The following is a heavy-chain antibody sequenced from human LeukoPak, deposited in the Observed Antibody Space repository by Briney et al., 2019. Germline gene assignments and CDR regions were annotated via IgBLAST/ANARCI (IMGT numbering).Heavy chain of an antibody. CDR2: IKQDGNER. CDR3: ARDQGGALDY. CDR1: GFTFSDYW. D-gene: IGHD4-17*01. J-gene: IGHJ4*02. V-gene: IGHV3-7*01. Sequence: GGSLRLSCAASGFTFSDYWMAWVRQSPGKGLEWVANIKQDGNERNYVDSVRGRFTISRDNAKSSLFLQMSSLRVDDTAVYYCARDQGGALDYWGQGSLVTVSS.